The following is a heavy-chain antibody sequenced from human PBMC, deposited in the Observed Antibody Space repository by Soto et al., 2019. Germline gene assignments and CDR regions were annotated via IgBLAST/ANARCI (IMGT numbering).Heavy chain of an antibody. J-gene: IGHJ4*02. V-gene: IGHV4-39*01. CDR2: IYYSGRT. Sequence: SDTLSLTCIFSGESISSGSYYWGWIRQPPGKGLEWIGSIYYSGRTYYNPSFKSRVTISIDTSKNQFSLKLSSVTATDTAVYYCARQRTTVVTQAYFDHWGQGALVTSPQ. D-gene: IGHD2-21*02. CDR1: GESISSGSYY. CDR3: ARQRTTVVTQAYFDH.